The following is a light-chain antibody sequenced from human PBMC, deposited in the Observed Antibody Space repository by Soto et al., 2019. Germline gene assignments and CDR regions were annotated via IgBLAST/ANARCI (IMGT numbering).Light chain of an antibody. CDR2: RNN. CDR3: AAWDDNLRV. Sequence: QSVLTRPPSASGTPGQRVTISCSGSSSNIGSNYVYWYQQLPGTAPKLLIYRNNQRPSGVPDRFSGSKSGTSASLAISGLRSEDEADYYCAAWDDNLRVFGGGTKVTVL. J-gene: IGLJ2*01. V-gene: IGLV1-47*01. CDR1: SSNIGSNY.